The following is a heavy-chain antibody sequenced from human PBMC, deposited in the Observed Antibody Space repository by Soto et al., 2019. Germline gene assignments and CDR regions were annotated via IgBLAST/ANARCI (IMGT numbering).Heavy chain of an antibody. CDR2: ISSGGDNT. J-gene: IGHJ6*02. CDR3: AKDFDSYSSGRYGMVV. D-gene: IGHD6-19*01. Sequence: PGGSLRLSCAASVFTFSSHAMSWVRQAPGKGLEWVSTISSGGDNTYSADSVKGRFTISRDNSKNTLYLQVNSLRAEDTAVYYCAKDFDSYSSGRYGMVVWGQGTTVTVSS. V-gene: IGHV3-23*01. CDR1: VFTFSSHA.